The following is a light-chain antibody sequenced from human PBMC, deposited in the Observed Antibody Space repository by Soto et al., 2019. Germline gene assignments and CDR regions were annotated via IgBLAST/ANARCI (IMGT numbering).Light chain of an antibody. Sequence: DIQMTQSPSPLSASVGDRVTISCQASQDIGTFLNWYQQTSGKAPRLLIYDAAHLETGVSSRFSGSGSGTHLTVTISSLHPEDGATYYCQQFQSAPYTFGQGTKVDIK. CDR1: QDIGTF. J-gene: IGKJ2*01. CDR3: QQFQSAPYT. CDR2: DAA. V-gene: IGKV1-33*01.